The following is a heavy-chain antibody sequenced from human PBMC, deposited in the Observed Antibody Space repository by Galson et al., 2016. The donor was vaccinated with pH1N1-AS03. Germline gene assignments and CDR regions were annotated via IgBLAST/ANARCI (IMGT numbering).Heavy chain of an antibody. CDR2: ISPGNGNT. CDR3: ATLHTYGFTAFDY. D-gene: IGHD5-18*01. V-gene: IGHV1-3*01. J-gene: IGHJ4*02. Sequence: SGYNFINYAIHWVRQAPGQSLEWMGRISPGNGNTQFSQKFQGKVTLTRDTSATTAYMELSSLRSEDTAVYYCATLHTYGFTAFDYWGQGTLVTVSS. CDR1: GYNFINYA.